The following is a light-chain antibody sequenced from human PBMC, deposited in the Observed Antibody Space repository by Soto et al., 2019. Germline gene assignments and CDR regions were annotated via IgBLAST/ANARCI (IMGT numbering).Light chain of an antibody. CDR1: QSVNNNY. Sequence: EIVVTQYPGTLSLSPGERATLSCRASQSVNNNYLAWYQQKPGQAPRLLIYGASTRATGISDRFSGSGSGTDFTLTISKLEPEDVGVFYCHLYNRSPYSFGEGPKLEIK. V-gene: IGKV3-20*01. CDR2: GAS. CDR3: HLYNRSPYS. J-gene: IGKJ2*03.